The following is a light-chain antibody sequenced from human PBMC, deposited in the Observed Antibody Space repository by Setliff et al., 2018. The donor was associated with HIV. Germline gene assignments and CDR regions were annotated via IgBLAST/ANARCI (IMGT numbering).Light chain of an antibody. CDR1: SSDIGGYNY. Sequence: QSVLTQPASVIGSPGQSITISCNGTSSDIGGYNYVSWYQQHPDTVPKLIIYDATNRPSGISDRFSGSKSADAASLTISGLQTEDEADYYCSSYTSNNSGVFGTGTKVTVL. J-gene: IGLJ1*01. CDR2: DAT. CDR3: SSYTSNNSGV. V-gene: IGLV2-14*03.